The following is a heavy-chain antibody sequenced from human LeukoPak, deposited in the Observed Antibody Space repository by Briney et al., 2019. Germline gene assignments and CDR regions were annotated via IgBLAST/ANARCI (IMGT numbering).Heavy chain of an antibody. CDR1: GGSISSGGYS. CDR3: ARGYRYYGMDV. J-gene: IGHJ6*02. V-gene: IGHV4-30-2*01. Sequence: SETLSLTCAVSGGSISSGGYSWSWIRQPPGKDLEWIGYIYHSGSTYYNPSLKSRVTISVDRSENQFSLKLSSVTAADTAVYYCARGYRYYGMDVWGQGTTVTVSS. CDR2: IYHSGST. D-gene: IGHD1-14*01.